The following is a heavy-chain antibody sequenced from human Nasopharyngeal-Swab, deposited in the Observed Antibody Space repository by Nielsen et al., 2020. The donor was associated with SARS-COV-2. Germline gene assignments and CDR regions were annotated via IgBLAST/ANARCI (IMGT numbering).Heavy chain of an antibody. Sequence: GESLKISCAASELNFRRYAMTWVRQAPGKGLQWISTISGSGDRTYYADSVKGRFTISRDNSQNTLYLQMNSLRAEDTAVYYCAKDFRHNYDYWSGYFTNWGQGTLVTVSS. CDR2: ISGSGDRT. CDR1: ELNFRRYA. J-gene: IGHJ4*02. D-gene: IGHD3-3*01. CDR3: AKDFRHNYDYWSGYFTN. V-gene: IGHV3-23*01.